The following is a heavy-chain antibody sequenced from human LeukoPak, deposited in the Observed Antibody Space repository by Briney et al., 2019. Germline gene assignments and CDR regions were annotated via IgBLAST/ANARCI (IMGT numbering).Heavy chain of an antibody. V-gene: IGHV4-31*03. D-gene: IGHD2-21*02. Sequence: SETLSLTCTVSGGSISSGGYYWSWIRQHPGKGLEWIGYIYYSGSTYYNPSLKSRVTISVDTSKNQFSLKLSSVTAADTAVYYCARGGYCGGDCSRGHDAFDIWGQGTMVTVSS. J-gene: IGHJ3*02. CDR3: ARGGYCGGDCSRGHDAFDI. CDR1: GGSISSGGYY. CDR2: IYYSGST.